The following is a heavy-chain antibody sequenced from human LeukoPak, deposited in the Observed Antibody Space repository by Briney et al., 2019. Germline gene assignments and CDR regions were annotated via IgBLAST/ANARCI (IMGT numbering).Heavy chain of an antibody. D-gene: IGHD2-8*02. CDR3: ATYRQVLLPFES. V-gene: IGHV3-23*01. J-gene: IGHJ4*02. CDR2: IFPSGGEI. Sequence: GGSLRLSCEASGFTFSTFAMIWVRQPPGKGLEWVSSIFPSGGEIHYADSVRGRLTISRHNSKSTLSLQMNSLRAEDTAIYYCATYRQVLLPFESWGQGTLVTVSS. CDR1: GFTFSTFA.